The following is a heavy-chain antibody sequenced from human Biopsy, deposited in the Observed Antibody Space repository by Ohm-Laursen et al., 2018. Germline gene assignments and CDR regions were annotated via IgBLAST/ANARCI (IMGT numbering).Heavy chain of an antibody. D-gene: IGHD3-22*01. Sequence: TLSLTCTVSGGSIGGGEYYWNWIRQHPGKGLGWIGLISYSGTTFYNPSLESLFTISIDTSKNHFSLNLRSVTAADTAVYYCARGVPHYDGSGFPLAGYWYFDLWGRGTLVTVSS. CDR1: GGSIGGGEYY. CDR2: ISYSGTT. CDR3: ARGVPHYDGSGFPLAGYWYFDL. V-gene: IGHV4-31*01. J-gene: IGHJ2*01.